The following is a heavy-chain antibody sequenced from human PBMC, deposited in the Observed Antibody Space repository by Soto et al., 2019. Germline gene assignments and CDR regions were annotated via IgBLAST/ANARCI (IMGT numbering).Heavy chain of an antibody. Sequence: PGGSLRLSCAASGFTFSNAWMSWVRQAPGKGLEWVGRIKSKTDGGTTDYAAPVKGRFTISRDDSKNTLYLQMNSLKTEDTAVYYCTTDDDVFWYNPSDDPDYWGQGTLVTVSS. V-gene: IGHV3-15*01. CDR1: GFTFSNAW. CDR2: IKSKTDGGTT. D-gene: IGHD1-1*01. J-gene: IGHJ4*02. CDR3: TTDDDVFWYNPSDDPDY.